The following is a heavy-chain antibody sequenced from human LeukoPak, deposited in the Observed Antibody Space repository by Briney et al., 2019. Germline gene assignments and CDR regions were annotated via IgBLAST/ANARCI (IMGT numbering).Heavy chain of an antibody. Sequence: GGSLRLSCAASGFTFSSYGMSWVRQAPGKGLEWVSSISSSSSYIYYADSVKGRFTISRDNAKNSLYLQMNSLRAEDTAVYYCVRDFARSVGYYFDYWGQGTLVTVSS. CDR1: GFTFSSYG. V-gene: IGHV3-21*04. CDR3: VRDFARSVGYYFDY. J-gene: IGHJ4*02. D-gene: IGHD3-16*01. CDR2: ISSSSSYI.